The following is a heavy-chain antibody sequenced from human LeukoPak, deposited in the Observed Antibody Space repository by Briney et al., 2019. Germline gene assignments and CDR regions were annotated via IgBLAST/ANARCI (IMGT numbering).Heavy chain of an antibody. Sequence: ASVKVSCKVSGYTLTELSMHWVRQAPGKGLEWMGGFDPEDGETIYAQKFQGRVTMTEDTSTDTAYMELSSLRSEDTAVYYCATQLLSIQYCQQWGQGTLVSVST. V-gene: IGHV1-24*01. CDR2: FDPEDGET. CDR1: GYTLTELS. D-gene: IGHD2-2*01. CDR3: ATQLLSIQYCQQ. J-gene: IGHJ1*01.